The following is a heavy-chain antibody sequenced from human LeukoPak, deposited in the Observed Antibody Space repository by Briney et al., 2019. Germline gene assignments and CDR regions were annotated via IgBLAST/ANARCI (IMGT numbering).Heavy chain of an antibody. CDR3: ASLEGSSSPFDY. CDR1: GFTFSTYS. V-gene: IGHV3-21*01. D-gene: IGHD6-6*01. Sequence: GGSLRLSCAASGFTFSTYSMNWVRQAPGKGLEWVSSISGSSIYIYYADSVKGRFTISRDNAKNSLYLQMNSLRAEDTAVYYCASLEGSSSPFDYWGQGTLVTVSS. CDR2: ISGSSIYI. J-gene: IGHJ4*02.